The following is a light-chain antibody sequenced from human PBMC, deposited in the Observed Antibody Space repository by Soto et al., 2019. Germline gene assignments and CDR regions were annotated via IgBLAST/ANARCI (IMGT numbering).Light chain of an antibody. V-gene: IGKV3-20*01. CDR1: QSVSSN. CDR3: QQYGSSPSIT. Sequence: EIVLTQSPATLSLSPGERATLSCRASQSVSSNLAWYQQKPGQAPRLLIYGASTRATGIPARFSGSGSGTEFTLTISRLEPEDFAVYYCQQYGSSPSITFGQGTRLEI. J-gene: IGKJ5*01. CDR2: GAS.